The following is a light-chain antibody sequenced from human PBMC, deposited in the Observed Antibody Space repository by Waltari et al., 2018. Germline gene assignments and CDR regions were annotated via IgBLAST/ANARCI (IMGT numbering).Light chain of an antibody. CDR1: SGHSSNV. Sequence: QLVVTQSPSASASLGASVKLTCTLSSGHSSNVIAWLQQHPERGPRYLMKVNSDGSHSKGAEIPDRFSGSSSGAERYLTISNLQSEDEADYYCQTGGHGTWVIGGGTKLTVL. CDR2: VNSDGSH. J-gene: IGLJ3*02. CDR3: QTGGHGTWV. V-gene: IGLV4-69*01.